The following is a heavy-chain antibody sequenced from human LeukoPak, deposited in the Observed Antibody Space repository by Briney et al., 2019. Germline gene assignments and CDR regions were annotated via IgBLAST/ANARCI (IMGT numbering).Heavy chain of an antibody. V-gene: IGHV3-30*18. CDR3: AKDLLAVAGPGAFQH. CDR1: GFTFSSYG. Sequence: GGSLRLSCAASGFTFSSYGMHWVRQAPGKGLEWVAVISYDGSDKYYADSVKGRFTISRDNSKNTLYLQMNSLRAEDTAVYYCAKDLLAVAGPGAFQHWGQGTLVTVSS. D-gene: IGHD6-19*01. CDR2: ISYDGSDK. J-gene: IGHJ1*01.